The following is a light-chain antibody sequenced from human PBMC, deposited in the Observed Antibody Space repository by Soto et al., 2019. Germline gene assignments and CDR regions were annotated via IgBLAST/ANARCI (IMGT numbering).Light chain of an antibody. CDR1: RSISNS. CDR2: QGS. V-gene: IGKV1-5*03. CDR3: QQYDSYPLT. J-gene: IGKJ4*01. Sequence: DIQLTQSPSSLSASVGDRVTITCRASRSISNSLAWYQQRPGKAPKHLIYQGSTLQREVSSRFSGSGSGTEFTLTISSLQPDDVATYYCQQYDSYPLTFGGGTRVDIK.